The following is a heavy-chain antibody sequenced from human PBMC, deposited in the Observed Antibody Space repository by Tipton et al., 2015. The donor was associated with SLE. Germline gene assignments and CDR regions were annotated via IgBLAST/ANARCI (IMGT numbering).Heavy chain of an antibody. Sequence: SLRLSCAASGFDFSSCSIIWVRQAPGKGLEWVSSISSSGSYIYYADSVKGRFTISRDNAKNSLYLRMNSLRAEDTAVYYCTRDKADYFDYWGQGTLVTVSS. CDR3: TRDKADYFDY. J-gene: IGHJ4*02. CDR2: ISSSGSYI. V-gene: IGHV3-21*06. CDR1: GFDFSSCS.